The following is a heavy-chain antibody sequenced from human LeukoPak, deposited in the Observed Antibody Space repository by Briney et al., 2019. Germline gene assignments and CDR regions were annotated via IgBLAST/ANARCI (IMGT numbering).Heavy chain of an antibody. CDR2: IYYSGST. CDR3: ARARRWNAAVEGWWFDP. J-gene: IGHJ5*02. D-gene: IGHD1-1*01. Sequence: PSETLSLTCTVSGGSISNYYWSWIRQSPVKGLEWIGFIYYSGSTNYNPSLKSRVTISVDTSKNQFSLKLSSVTAADTAVCYCARARRWNAAVEGWWFDPWGQGTLVTVSS. CDR1: GGSISNYY. V-gene: IGHV4-59*01.